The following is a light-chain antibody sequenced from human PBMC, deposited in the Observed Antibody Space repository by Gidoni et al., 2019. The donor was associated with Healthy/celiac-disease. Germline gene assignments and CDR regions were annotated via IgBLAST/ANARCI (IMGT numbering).Light chain of an antibody. CDR2: DAA. Sequence: DIQMTQSPSSLSASVGDRVTITCQASQDISNYLNWYQQKPGKAPKLLIYDAANVETGVPSRFSGSGSGTDFTFTISSLQPEDIATYYCQQCDNPITFGQGTRLEIK. V-gene: IGKV1-33*01. CDR1: QDISNY. J-gene: IGKJ5*01. CDR3: QQCDNPIT.